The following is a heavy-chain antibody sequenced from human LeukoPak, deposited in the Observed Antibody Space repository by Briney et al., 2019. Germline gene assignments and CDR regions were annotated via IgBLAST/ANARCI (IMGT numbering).Heavy chain of an antibody. CDR3: ARDGPRSCSPTSCSDNWFDP. J-gene: IGHJ5*02. Sequence: ASVKVSFKASGYTFTHNYIHSVRHAPGQGLEWMGRINPKTGGTNYAQKFQGRVTMTTDTSISTAYMDLSSLRSDDTAAYINARDGPRSCSPTSCSDNWFDPWVQGALVTVSS. V-gene: IGHV1-2*06. CDR1: GYTFTHNY. D-gene: IGHD2-2*01. CDR2: INPKTGGT.